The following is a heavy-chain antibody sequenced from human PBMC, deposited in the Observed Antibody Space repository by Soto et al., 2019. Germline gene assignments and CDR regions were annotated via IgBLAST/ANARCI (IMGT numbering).Heavy chain of an antibody. Sequence: QVQLVQSGAEVKKPGSSVKVSCKASGGTFSSYAISWVRQAPGQGLEWMGGIIPIFGTANYAQKFQGRVTITADESTSTAYMELSSLSSQDTAVYYCARDRAIGRSHYCYGMDVWGQGTTVTVSS. CDR1: GGTFSSYA. D-gene: IGHD2-15*01. CDR2: IIPIFGTA. J-gene: IGHJ6*02. CDR3: ARDRAIGRSHYCYGMDV. V-gene: IGHV1-69*01.